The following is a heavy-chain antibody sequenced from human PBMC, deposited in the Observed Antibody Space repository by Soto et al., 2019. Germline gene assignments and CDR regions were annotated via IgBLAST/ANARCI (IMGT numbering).Heavy chain of an antibody. CDR1: GGSISSYY. CDR2: IYYSGST. D-gene: IGHD1-26*01. Sequence: SETLSLTCTVSGGSISSYYWSWTRQPPGKGLEWIGYIYYSGSTNYNPSLKSRVTISVDTSKNQFSLKLSSVTAADTAVYYCARDYRGAFWFDPWGQGTLVTVSS. J-gene: IGHJ5*02. CDR3: ARDYRGAFWFDP. V-gene: IGHV4-59*01.